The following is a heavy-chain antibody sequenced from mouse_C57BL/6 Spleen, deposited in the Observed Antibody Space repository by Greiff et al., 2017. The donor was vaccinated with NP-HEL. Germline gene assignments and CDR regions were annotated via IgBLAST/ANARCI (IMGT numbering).Heavy chain of an antibody. CDR1: GFTFSDYG. J-gene: IGHJ4*01. V-gene: IGHV5-17*01. CDR3: ARRSSLYYAMDY. CDR2: ISSGSSTI. D-gene: IGHD1-1*01. Sequence: DVRLVESGGGLVKPGGSLKLSCAASGFTFSDYGMHWVRQAPEKGLEWVAYISSGSSTIYYADTVKGRFTISRDNAKNTLFLKMTSLRSEDTAMYYCARRSSLYYAMDYWGQGTSVTVSS.